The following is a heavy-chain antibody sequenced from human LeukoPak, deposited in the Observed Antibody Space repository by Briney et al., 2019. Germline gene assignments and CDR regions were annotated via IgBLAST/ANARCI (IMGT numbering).Heavy chain of an antibody. CDR1: GDSVSSNSAA. J-gene: IGHJ6*03. V-gene: IGHV6-1*01. Sequence: SQTLSLTCAISGDSVSSNSAAWNWIRQSPSRGLEWLGRTYYRSKWYNDYAVSVKSRITINPDTSKNQFSLQLNSVTPEDTAVYYCAREKGYCSGGSCYSDLYYYYMDVWGKGTTVTVSS. CDR2: TYYRSKWYN. D-gene: IGHD2-15*01. CDR3: AREKGYCSGGSCYSDLYYYYMDV.